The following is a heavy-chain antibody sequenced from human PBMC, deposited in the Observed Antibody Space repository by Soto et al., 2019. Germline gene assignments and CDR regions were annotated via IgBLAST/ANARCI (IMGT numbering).Heavy chain of an antibody. CDR2: ISGTSVEE. J-gene: IGHJ5*01. V-gene: IGHV3-23*01. D-gene: IGHD2-21*01. CDR3: VKALAAVGENWFDS. Sequence: EVQRLESGGVLVQPGGSLTLSCTASGLTFSNYGMSWVRQAPGKGLEWVSYISGTSVEEHHADSVKGRFTISRDNSKNTLHLQMNSLRPDDTAIYYCVKALAAVGENWFDSWGQGSLVTVSS. CDR1: GLTFSNYG.